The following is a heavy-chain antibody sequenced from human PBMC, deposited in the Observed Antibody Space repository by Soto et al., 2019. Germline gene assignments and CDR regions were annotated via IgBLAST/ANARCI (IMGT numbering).Heavy chain of an antibody. J-gene: IGHJ4*02. CDR1: GFTFSTYA. D-gene: IGHD2-2*01. V-gene: IGHV3-23*01. CDR2: ISANGQGI. CDR3: AKDSTLSGKYQDLDY. Sequence: PGGSLRLSCAASGFTFSTYALSWVRQAPGKGLEWVSAISANGQGIYYADSVRGRFTISRDNSKNTIFLHMDSLRAEDTAVYYSAKDSTLSGKYQDLDYWGQGTLVTVSS.